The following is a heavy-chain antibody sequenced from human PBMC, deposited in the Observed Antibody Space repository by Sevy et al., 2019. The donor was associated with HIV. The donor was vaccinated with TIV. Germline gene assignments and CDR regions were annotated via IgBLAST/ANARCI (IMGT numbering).Heavy chain of an antibody. Sequence: ASVKVSCKASGYTFTGYYMHWVRQAPGQGLEWMGLINPNSGGTNYAQKFQGRVTMTRETSISTAYMELRRLRSDDTAVYYCARAIDYGDYGDAFDIWGQGTMVTVSS. D-gene: IGHD4-17*01. CDR3: ARAIDYGDYGDAFDI. J-gene: IGHJ3*02. CDR2: INPNSGGT. CDR1: GYTFTGYY. V-gene: IGHV1-2*02.